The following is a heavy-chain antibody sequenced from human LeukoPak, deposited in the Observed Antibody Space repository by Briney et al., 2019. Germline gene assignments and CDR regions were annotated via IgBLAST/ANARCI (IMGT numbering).Heavy chain of an antibody. D-gene: IGHD3-10*01. Sequence: PGGSLKLSCDASGFTFSSFWMSWVRQAPGKGLEWVATMNQDESEQYYIDSVKGRFIISRDNANKSLHLQMNSLRAEDTAFYYCFTPYYFSSGSLNWGQGTLVTVSS. J-gene: IGHJ4*02. CDR1: GFTFSSFW. V-gene: IGHV3-7*01. CDR2: MNQDESEQ. CDR3: FTPYYFSSGSLN.